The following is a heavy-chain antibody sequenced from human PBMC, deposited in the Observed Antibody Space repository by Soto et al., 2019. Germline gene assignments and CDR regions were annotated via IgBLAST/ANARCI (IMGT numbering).Heavy chain of an antibody. CDR3: ARDFATYSGSLDY. CDR2: ISYSGSP. J-gene: IGHJ4*02. Sequence: SETLSLTCTVSGGSISSDDKFWSWIRQPPGKGLEWTGYISYSGSPYYNPSLQGRVTISIYTSKNQFSLKLSSVTAADTAVYYCARDFATYSGSLDYWSPGTLVTVSS. V-gene: IGHV4-30-4*01. D-gene: IGHD1-26*01. CDR1: GGSISSDDKF.